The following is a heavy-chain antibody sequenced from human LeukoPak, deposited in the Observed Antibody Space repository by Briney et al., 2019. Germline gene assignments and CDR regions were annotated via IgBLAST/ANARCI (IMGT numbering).Heavy chain of an antibody. CDR1: AGSISSGDYY. V-gene: IGHV4-61*02. Sequence: SSQTLSLTCTVSAGSISSGDYYWSWIRQPAGKGLEWIGRIYSPGTNYNYNPSLKSRVTISIDTSKNQFSLKLTSVTAADTAVYYCASTPPPVYVWGSYRLDAFDIWGQGTMVTVSS. J-gene: IGHJ3*02. D-gene: IGHD3-16*02. CDR2: IYSPGT. CDR3: ASTPPPVYVWGSYRLDAFDI.